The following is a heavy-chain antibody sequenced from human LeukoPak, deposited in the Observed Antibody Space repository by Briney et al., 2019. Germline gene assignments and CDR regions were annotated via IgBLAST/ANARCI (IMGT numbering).Heavy chain of an antibody. D-gene: IGHD6-13*01. V-gene: IGHV4-34*01. J-gene: IGHJ6*02. Sequence: PSETLSLTCAVYGGSFSGYYWSWIRQPPGKGLEWIGEINHTGSTNYNPSLKSRVTISVDTSKNQFSLKLSSVTAADTAVYYCARRAAAGTRGYYYGMDVWGQGTTVTVSS. CDR3: ARRAAAGTRGYYYGMDV. CDR1: GGSFSGYY. CDR2: INHTGST.